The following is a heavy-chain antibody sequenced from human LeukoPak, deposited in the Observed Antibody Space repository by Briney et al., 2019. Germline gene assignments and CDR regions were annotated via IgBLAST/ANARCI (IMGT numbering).Heavy chain of an antibody. V-gene: IGHV3-53*01. CDR3: AMVRGVISLYFQH. D-gene: IGHD3-10*01. J-gene: IGHJ1*01. CDR1: GFTFGDYA. CDR2: IYSGGST. Sequence: PGGSLRLSCTASGFTFGDYAMSWVRQAPGKGLEWVSVIYSGGSTYYADSVKGRFTISRDNSKNTLYLQMNSLRAEDTAVYYCAMVRGVISLYFQHWGQGTLVTVSS.